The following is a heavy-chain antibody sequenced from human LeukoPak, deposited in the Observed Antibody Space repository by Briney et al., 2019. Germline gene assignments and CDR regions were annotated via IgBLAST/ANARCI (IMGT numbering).Heavy chain of an antibody. CDR2: INPNSGGT. CDR1: GYTFTGYY. Sequence: ASVKVSCKASGYTFTGYYMHWVRQAPGQGLEWMGWINPNSGGTNYAQKFQGWVTMTRDTSISTAYMELSSLRSEDTAVYYCARVDRGRDAYNLNYYYYYYMDVWGKGTTVTVSS. D-gene: IGHD5-24*01. CDR3: ARVDRGRDAYNLNYYYYYYMDV. J-gene: IGHJ6*03. V-gene: IGHV1-2*04.